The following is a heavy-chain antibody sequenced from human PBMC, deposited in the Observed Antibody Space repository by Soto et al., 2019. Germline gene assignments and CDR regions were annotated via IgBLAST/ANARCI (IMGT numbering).Heavy chain of an antibody. CDR3: AKDSHIRKYGGNSASAFDI. V-gene: IGHV3-9*01. D-gene: IGHD2-21*02. J-gene: IGHJ3*02. CDR1: GFTFDDYA. CDR2: ISWNSGSI. Sequence: PGGSLRLSCAASGFTFDDYAMHWVRQAPGKGLEWVSGISWNSGSIGYADSVKGRFTISRDNAKNSLYLQMNSLRAEDTALYYCAKDSHIRKYGGNSASAFDIWGQGTMVTVSS.